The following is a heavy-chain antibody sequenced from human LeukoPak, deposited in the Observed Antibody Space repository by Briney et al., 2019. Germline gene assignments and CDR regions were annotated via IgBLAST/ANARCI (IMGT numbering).Heavy chain of an antibody. V-gene: IGHV5-51*01. CDR3: ARLAFSYCSGGACSRFDY. D-gene: IGHD2-15*01. CDR2: IYPGDSHI. CDR1: GYSFTTYW. J-gene: IGHJ4*01. Sequence: GESLKISCQGFGYSFTTYWIAWVRQIPGRGLEWMGIIYPGDSHIRYSPSFEGQVTISADKSIGTAYLQWSSLKASDTAMYYCARLAFSYCSGGACSRFDYWGHGTLVTVSS.